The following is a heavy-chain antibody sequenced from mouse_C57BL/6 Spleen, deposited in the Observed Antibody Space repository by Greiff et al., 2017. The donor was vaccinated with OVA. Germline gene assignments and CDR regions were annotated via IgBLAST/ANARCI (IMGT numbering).Heavy chain of an antibody. Sequence: EVQLVESGGGLVKPGGSLKLSCAASGFTFSDYGMHWVRQAPEKGLEWVAYISSGSSTIYYADTVKGRFTISRDNAKNTLFLQLTSLRSEDTAMYYCARGGLRQAMDYWGQGTSVTVSS. D-gene: IGHD2-2*01. CDR2: ISSGSSTI. J-gene: IGHJ4*01. CDR3: ARGGLRQAMDY. CDR1: GFTFSDYG. V-gene: IGHV5-17*01.